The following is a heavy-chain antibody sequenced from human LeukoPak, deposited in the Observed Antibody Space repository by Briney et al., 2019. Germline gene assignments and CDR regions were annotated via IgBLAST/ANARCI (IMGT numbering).Heavy chain of an antibody. CDR2: ISGGGDIT. V-gene: IGHV3-23*01. J-gene: IGHJ4*02. Sequence: GGSLRLSCAAPGFNFANHAMSWVRQTPGKGLEWVSAISGGGDITYYTDSVTGRFTISRDSSKDTLFLQMHSLRPGDTAVYYCVREDTPATANYWGQGTLVTVSS. CDR1: GFNFANHA. CDR3: VREDTPATANY. D-gene: IGHD2-21*02.